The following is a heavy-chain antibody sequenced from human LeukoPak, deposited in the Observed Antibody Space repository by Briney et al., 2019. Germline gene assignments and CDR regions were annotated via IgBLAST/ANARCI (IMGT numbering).Heavy chain of an antibody. CDR2: INHSGST. J-gene: IGHJ5*02. V-gene: IGHV4-34*01. Sequence: ESSETLSLTCAVYGGSFSGYYWSWIRQPPGKGVEWVGEINHSGSTNYNPSLKSPVTISVDTSKNQFSLKLSSVTAADTAVYYCARGRRDLLRLGGLIRNWFDPWGQGTLVTVSS. D-gene: IGHD3-16*01. CDR1: GGSFSGYY. CDR3: ARGRRDLLRLGGLIRNWFDP.